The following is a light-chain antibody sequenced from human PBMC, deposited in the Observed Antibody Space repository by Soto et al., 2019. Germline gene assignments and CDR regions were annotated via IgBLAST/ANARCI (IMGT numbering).Light chain of an antibody. Sequence: QSALTQPASVSGSPGQSITISCTGTSSDVGGYNYVSWYQQHPGKAPKLMIYDVSNRPSGVSNRFSGSKSGNTASLTISGLQAEEEADYYCSSYTSSSTLPGVFGTGTKVTVL. CDR2: DVS. V-gene: IGLV2-14*01. J-gene: IGLJ1*01. CDR1: SSDVGGYNY. CDR3: SSYTSSSTLPGV.